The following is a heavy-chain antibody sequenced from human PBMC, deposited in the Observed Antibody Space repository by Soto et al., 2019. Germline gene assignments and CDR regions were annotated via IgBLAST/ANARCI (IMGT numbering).Heavy chain of an antibody. Sequence: SETLSLTCTVSCGSISSYYWSWIRQPPGKGLEWIGYIYYSGSTNYNPSLKSRVTISVDTSKNQFSLKLSSVTAADTAVYYCARDPAGYSYGYDLYGMDVWGQGTTVTVSS. CDR2: IYYSGST. D-gene: IGHD5-18*01. V-gene: IGHV4-59*01. J-gene: IGHJ6*02. CDR3: ARDPAGYSYGYDLYGMDV. CDR1: CGSISSYY.